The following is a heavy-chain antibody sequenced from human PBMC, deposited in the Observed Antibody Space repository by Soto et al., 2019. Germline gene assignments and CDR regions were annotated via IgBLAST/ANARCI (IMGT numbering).Heavy chain of an antibody. CDR3: AKVGGCGYYDSSGYYDY. D-gene: IGHD3-22*01. Sequence: GGSLRLSCAASGFTFSSYAMSWVRQAPGKGLEWVSAISGSGGSTYYADSVKGRFTISRDNSKNTLYLQMNSLRAEDTAVDYCAKVGGCGYYDSSGYYDYWGQGTLVTVSS. V-gene: IGHV3-23*01. CDR2: ISGSGGST. CDR1: GFTFSSYA. J-gene: IGHJ4*02.